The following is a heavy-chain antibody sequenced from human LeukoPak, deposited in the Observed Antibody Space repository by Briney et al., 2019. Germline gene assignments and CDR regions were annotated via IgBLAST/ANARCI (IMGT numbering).Heavy chain of an antibody. CDR2: IYYSGST. J-gene: IGHJ4*02. V-gene: IGHV4-59*08. D-gene: IGHD3-10*01. Sequence: SETLSLTCTVSDGSISGYYWSWIRQPAGEGLEWIGYIYYSGSTNYNPSLKSRVTISVDTSKNQFSLKLSSVTAADTAVYYCARHAPITMVRGVLDYWGQGTLVTVSS. CDR1: DGSISGYY. CDR3: ARHAPITMVRGVLDY.